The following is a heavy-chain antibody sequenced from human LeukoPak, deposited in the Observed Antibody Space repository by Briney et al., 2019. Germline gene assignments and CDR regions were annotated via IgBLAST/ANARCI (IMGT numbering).Heavy chain of an antibody. D-gene: IGHD3-16*01. V-gene: IGHV3-33*01. Sequence: PGRFLRLSCAASGFTFSSYGMHWVRQAPGKGLEWVAVILNDGSQEKYADSVKGRFTISRDNSKNTLFLQMNSLRAEDTAVYYCARDDALGDNALDIWGQGTMVTVSS. CDR1: GFTFSSYG. CDR2: ILNDGSQE. J-gene: IGHJ3*02. CDR3: ARDDALGDNALDI.